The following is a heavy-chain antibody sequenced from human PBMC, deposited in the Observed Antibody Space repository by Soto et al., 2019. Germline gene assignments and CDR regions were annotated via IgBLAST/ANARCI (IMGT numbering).Heavy chain of an antibody. CDR2: INPSGGST. D-gene: IGHD1-26*01. Sequence: QVQLVQSGAEVKKPGASVKVSCKASGYTFTSYYMHWVRQAPGHGLEWMGIINPSGGSTSYAQKFQGRVTMTRDTSTSTVYMELSSLRSEDTSVYYCARDVVGAAPGYGMDVWGQGTTVTVSS. J-gene: IGHJ6*02. CDR3: ARDVVGAAPGYGMDV. V-gene: IGHV1-46*01. CDR1: GYTFTSYY.